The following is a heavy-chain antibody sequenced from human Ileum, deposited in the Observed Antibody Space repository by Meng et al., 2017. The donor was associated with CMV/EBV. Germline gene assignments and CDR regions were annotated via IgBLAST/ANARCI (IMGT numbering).Heavy chain of an antibody. D-gene: IGHD1-7*01. Sequence: GESLKISCAASEFTFSDYGMNWVRPAPRKGPEWVSVITGSGDTTSYADSVKGRFTISRDNSKNTLFLQMNSLRAEDTAVYYCAKGGLKTSSYVRTWFDSWGQGTLVTVSS. J-gene: IGHJ5*01. V-gene: IGHV3-23*01. CDR3: AKGGLKTSSYVRTWFDS. CDR1: EFTFSDYG. CDR2: ITGSGDTT.